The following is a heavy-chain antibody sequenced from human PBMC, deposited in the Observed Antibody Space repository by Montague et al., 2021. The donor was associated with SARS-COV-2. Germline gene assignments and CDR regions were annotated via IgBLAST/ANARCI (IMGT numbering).Heavy chain of an antibody. CDR2: IYYSGST. CDR3: ARAGRVLFLEYGMDV. CDR1: GGSISSYY. D-gene: IGHD2-8*01. Sequence: SETLSLTCTVSGGSISSYYWSWIRQPPGKGLEWIGYIYYSGSTNYNPSLKSRVTISVDTSKKQFSLKLSSVTAADTAVYYCARAGRVLFLEYGMDVWGKGTTVTVSS. J-gene: IGHJ6*04. V-gene: IGHV4-59*01.